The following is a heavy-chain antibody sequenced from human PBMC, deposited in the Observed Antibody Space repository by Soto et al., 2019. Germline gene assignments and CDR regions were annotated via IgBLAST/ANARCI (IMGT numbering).Heavy chain of an antibody. CDR1: GFTFSSYG. J-gene: IGHJ4*02. D-gene: IGHD3-10*01. Sequence: GGSLRLSCAASGFTFSSYGMHWVRQAPGKGLEWVAVIWYDGSNKYYADSVKGRFTISRDNSKNTLYLQMNSLRAEDTAVYYCARSIIMVRGVIWGRKAYSAQRTPDTVSS. CDR3: ARSIIMVRGVIWGRKAY. V-gene: IGHV3-33*01. CDR2: IWYDGSNK.